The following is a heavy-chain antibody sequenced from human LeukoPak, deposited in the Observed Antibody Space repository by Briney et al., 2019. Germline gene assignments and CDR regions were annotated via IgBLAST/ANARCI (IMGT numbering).Heavy chain of an antibody. CDR2: ISGNAGT. CDR1: GFTFSSYA. V-gene: IGHV3-23*01. Sequence: GGSLRLSCAASGFTFSSYAMSWVRQIPGKGLEWVSAISGNAGTYYADSVKGRFTISRDNSKNTLYLQMNRLRAEDTAVYYCAKGSRGSCSRTYCYPFDYWGQGTLVTVSS. J-gene: IGHJ4*02. D-gene: IGHD2-2*01. CDR3: AKGSRGSCSRTYCYPFDY.